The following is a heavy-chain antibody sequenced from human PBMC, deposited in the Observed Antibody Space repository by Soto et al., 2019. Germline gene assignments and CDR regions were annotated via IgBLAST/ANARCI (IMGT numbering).Heavy chain of an antibody. J-gene: IGHJ4*02. D-gene: IGHD2-21*01. CDR3: ARVVGGRFY. CDR2: ISSGSNTI. Sequence: EVQLVESGGGLVQPGGSLRLSCAASGFTFSTHSMNWVRQAPGKGLEWVSYISSGSNTIYYADSVKGRFTISRDNAKSSLYLQMNSLRVEDTAVYYCARVVGGRFYWGQGTLVTVSS. CDR1: GFTFSTHS. V-gene: IGHV3-48*01.